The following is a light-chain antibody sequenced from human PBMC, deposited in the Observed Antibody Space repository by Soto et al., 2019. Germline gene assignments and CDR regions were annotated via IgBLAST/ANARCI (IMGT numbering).Light chain of an antibody. CDR3: QQSYSTPTWT. CDR1: QSISSSF. CDR2: SAS. Sequence: DIQMPQSPSSLSASVGDRVTITCRASQSISSSFLNWYQQKPGKAPKLLIFSASSLQSGVPSRFSGSGSGTDFTLTISSLQPEDFATYYCQQSYSTPTWTFGQGTKVDNK. J-gene: IGKJ1*01. V-gene: IGKV1-39*01.